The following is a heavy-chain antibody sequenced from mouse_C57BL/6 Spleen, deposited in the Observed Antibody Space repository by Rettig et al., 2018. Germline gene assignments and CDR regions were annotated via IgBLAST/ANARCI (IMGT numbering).Heavy chain of an antibody. CDR3: ARGIYYYGSSYFDY. J-gene: IGHJ2*01. CDR1: LSTFGMG. Sequence: LSTFGMGVGWIRQPSGKGLEWLAHIWWDDDKYYNPALKSRLTISKDTSKNQVFLKIANVDTADTATYYCARGIYYYGSSYFDYWGQGTTLTVSS. CDR2: IWWDDDK. V-gene: IGHV8-8*01. D-gene: IGHD1-1*01.